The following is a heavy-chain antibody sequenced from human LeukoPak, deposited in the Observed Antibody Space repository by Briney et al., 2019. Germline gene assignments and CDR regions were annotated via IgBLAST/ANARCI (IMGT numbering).Heavy chain of an antibody. V-gene: IGHV3-74*01. D-gene: IGHD2-15*01. J-gene: IGHJ4*02. Sequence: GGALRLSCAVPGRTFSRYWRHWVRQAPGKGGVGVARINREGSSTSYAASVKGRFTISRDNAKNTLYLQMNSLRAEDTAVYYCASRDQSCSGDTCYPIDYWGQGTLVTVSS. CDR1: GRTFSRYW. CDR3: ASRDQSCSGDTCYPIDY. CDR2: INREGSST.